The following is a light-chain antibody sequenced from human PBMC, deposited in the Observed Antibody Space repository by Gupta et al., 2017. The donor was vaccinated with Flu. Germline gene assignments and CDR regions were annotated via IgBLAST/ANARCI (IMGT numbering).Light chain of an antibody. J-gene: IGKJ2*01. CDR2: KAS. Sequence: PSTLSASVGDRVTITCRASQGVSGWLAWYQQKPGKAPDLLIYKASSLQTGVPSRFSDSGSGTDFTLTISSLQPEDSATYYCLQYDRYPATFGQGTTLEIK. V-gene: IGKV1-5*03. CDR1: QGVSGW. CDR3: LQYDRYPAT.